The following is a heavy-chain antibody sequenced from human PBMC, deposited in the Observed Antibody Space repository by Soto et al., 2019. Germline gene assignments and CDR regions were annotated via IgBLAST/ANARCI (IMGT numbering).Heavy chain of an antibody. J-gene: IGHJ4*02. CDR3: SSHSPEDMIRT. CDR1: GFTFSGSS. D-gene: IGHD2-15*01. CDR2: IRNKANSYAT. Sequence: EVQLVESGGGLVQPGGSLQLSCAASGFTFSGSSVHWVRQSSGKGLEWVGRIRNKANSYATAYAASVRGRFTISRDDSKSTAFLQMSSLNTEDTAVYYCSSHSPEDMIRTWGQGTLVTVSS. V-gene: IGHV3-73*02.